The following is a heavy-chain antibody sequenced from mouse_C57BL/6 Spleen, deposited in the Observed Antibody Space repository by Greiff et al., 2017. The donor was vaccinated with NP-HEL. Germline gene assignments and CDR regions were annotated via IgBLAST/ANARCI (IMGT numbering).Heavy chain of an antibody. Sequence: QVQLQQPGAELVMPGASVKLSCKASGYTFTSYWMHWVKQRPGQGLAWIGEIDPSDSYTNYNQKFKGKSTWTVDNSSSTAYMQLSSLTSEDSAVYYCARSYDYDRDLDYWGQGTTLTVSS. CDR1: GYTFTSYW. CDR3: ARSYDYDRDLDY. V-gene: IGHV1-69*01. D-gene: IGHD2-4*01. J-gene: IGHJ2*01. CDR2: IDPSDSYT.